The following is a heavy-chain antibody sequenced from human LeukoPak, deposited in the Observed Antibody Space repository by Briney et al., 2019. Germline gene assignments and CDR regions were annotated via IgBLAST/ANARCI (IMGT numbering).Heavy chain of an antibody. Sequence: PSETLSLTCTVSGGSISSGSYYWGWIRQPPGKGLEWIGSIYYSGSTYYNPSLKSRVTISVDTSKNQFSLKLSSVTAADTAVYYCARGEIYDSSGYYYDYAFDIWGQGTMVTVSS. D-gene: IGHD3-22*01. J-gene: IGHJ3*02. V-gene: IGHV4-39*07. CDR1: GGSISSGSYY. CDR3: ARGEIYDSSGYYYDYAFDI. CDR2: IYYSGST.